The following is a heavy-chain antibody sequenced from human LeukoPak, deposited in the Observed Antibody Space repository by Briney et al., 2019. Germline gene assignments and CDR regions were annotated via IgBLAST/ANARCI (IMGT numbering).Heavy chain of an antibody. J-gene: IGHJ4*02. D-gene: IGHD5-24*01. CDR1: GYTFTSYG. V-gene: IGHV1-18*01. Sequence: ASVKVSCKASGYTFTSYGISWVRQAPGQGLEWMGWISAYNGNTNYARKLQGRVTMTTDTSTSTAYMELRSLRSDDTAVYYCATHPLEMATITMDYWGQGTLVTVSS. CDR2: ISAYNGNT. CDR3: ATHPLEMATITMDY.